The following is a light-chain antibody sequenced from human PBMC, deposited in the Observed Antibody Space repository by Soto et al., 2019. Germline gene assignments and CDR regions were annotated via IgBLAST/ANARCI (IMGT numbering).Light chain of an antibody. CDR2: DAS. J-gene: IGKJ5*01. CDR1: QTVTRNF. Sequence: VLTQSPGTLSLSPGESATLSCRASQTVTRNFLAWYQQKPGQAPRLLIYDASDRAPGIPARFSGSGSGTDFTLTITSLEPEDFAVYFCHQRYNWPRVTFGQGTRLEIK. V-gene: IGKV3D-20*02. CDR3: HQRYNWPRVT.